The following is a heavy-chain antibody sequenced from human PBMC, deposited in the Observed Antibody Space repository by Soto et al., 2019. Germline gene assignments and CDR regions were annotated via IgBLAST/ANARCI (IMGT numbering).Heavy chain of an antibody. Sequence: QVHLVQSGAEVKKPGASVKVSCKGSGYTFTSYDITWVRQAPGQGLEWMGWISAHNGNTDYAQKLQGRVTVTRDTSTSTAYMELRSLRADDTAVYYCARGRDGDYWGQGALVTVSS. D-gene: IGHD6-6*01. CDR3: ARGRDGDY. V-gene: IGHV1-18*01. J-gene: IGHJ4*02. CDR1: GYTFTSYD. CDR2: ISAHNGNT.